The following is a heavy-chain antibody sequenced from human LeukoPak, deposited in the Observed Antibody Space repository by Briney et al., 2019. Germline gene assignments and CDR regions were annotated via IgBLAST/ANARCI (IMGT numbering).Heavy chain of an antibody. V-gene: IGHV4-59*12. Sequence: PETLSLTCTVSGGSISSYYWSWIRQPPGKGLEWIGYIYYSGSTNYNPSLKSRVTISVDTSKNQFSLKLSSVTAADTAVYYCARGALHIVAVWRAFDIWGQGTMVTVSS. CDR2: IYYSGST. CDR1: GGSISSYY. CDR3: ARGALHIVAVWRAFDI. D-gene: IGHD5-12*01. J-gene: IGHJ3*02.